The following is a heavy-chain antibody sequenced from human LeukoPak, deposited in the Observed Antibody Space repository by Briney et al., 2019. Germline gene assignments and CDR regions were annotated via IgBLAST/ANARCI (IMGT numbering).Heavy chain of an antibody. CDR2: INHSGSA. D-gene: IGHD6-13*01. V-gene: IGHV4-34*01. J-gene: IGHJ4*02. CDR3: ARLGLYTSSWYRFYYFEY. CDR1: GGSFNDYS. Sequence: SETLSLTCGVHGGSFNDYSWSWVRQPPGKGLEWMGDINHSGSASYNPSLMSRFTISVDTSKNQFSLKLSSVTAADTAVYYCARLGLYTSSWYRFYYFEYWGPGTLVTVSS.